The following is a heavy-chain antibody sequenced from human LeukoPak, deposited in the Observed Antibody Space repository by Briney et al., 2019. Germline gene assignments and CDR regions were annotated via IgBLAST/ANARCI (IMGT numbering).Heavy chain of an antibody. CDR3: ARVLWFGESGTYYFDY. J-gene: IGHJ4*02. CDR2: ISTYNGNT. V-gene: IGHV1-18*04. D-gene: IGHD3-10*01. CDR1: GYTFTNYG. Sequence: ASAKVSCKASGYTFTNYGISWVRQAPGQGLEWMGWISTYNGNTNYAQKLLGRVTMTTDTSTSTAYMELRSLSSDDTAVYYCARVLWFGESGTYYFDYWGQGTLVTVSS.